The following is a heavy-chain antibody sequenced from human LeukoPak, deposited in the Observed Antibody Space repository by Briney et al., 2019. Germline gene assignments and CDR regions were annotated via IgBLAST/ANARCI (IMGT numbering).Heavy chain of an antibody. J-gene: IGHJ5*02. CDR3: ARSSMVDAASPGT. CDR1: GYTFTGYY. D-gene: IGHD2-15*01. Sequence: ASVKVSCKASGYTFTGYYIHWVRQAPGQGLEWMGRINPNSGVTNYAQKFQGRVTMTRDTFISTAYMDLSSLTYDDTAFYYCARSSMVDAASPGTWGQGTLVTVSS. V-gene: IGHV1-2*06. CDR2: INPNSGVT.